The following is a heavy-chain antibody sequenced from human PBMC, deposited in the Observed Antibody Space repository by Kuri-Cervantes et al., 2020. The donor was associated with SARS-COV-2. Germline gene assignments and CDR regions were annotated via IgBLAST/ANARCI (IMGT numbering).Heavy chain of an antibody. V-gene: IGHV4-34*11. D-gene: IGHD1-26*01. CDR2: IHYSGST. Sequence: ESLKISCAVYGGSFSGYYWSWMRQPPGKGLEWIGNIHYSGSTNYNPSLKSRVTISVDTSKNQPSLRLSSVTAADTAVYYCARLGATKGSYYYGVDVWGQGTTVTVSS. J-gene: IGHJ6*02. CDR3: ARLGATKGSYYYGVDV. CDR1: GGSFSGYY.